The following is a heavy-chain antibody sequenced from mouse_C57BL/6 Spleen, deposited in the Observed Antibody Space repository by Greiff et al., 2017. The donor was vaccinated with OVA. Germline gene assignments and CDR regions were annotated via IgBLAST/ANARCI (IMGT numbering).Heavy chain of an antibody. V-gene: IGHV1-15*01. CDR2: IDPETGGT. Sequence: QVHVKQSGAELVRPGASVTLSCKASGYTFTDYEMHWVKQTPVHGLEWIGAIDPETGGTAYNQKFKGKAILTADKSSSTAYMELRSLTSEDSAVYYCTRVSYGSSYYFDYWGQGTTLTVSS. J-gene: IGHJ2*01. CDR3: TRVSYGSSYYFDY. D-gene: IGHD1-1*01. CDR1: GYTFTDYE.